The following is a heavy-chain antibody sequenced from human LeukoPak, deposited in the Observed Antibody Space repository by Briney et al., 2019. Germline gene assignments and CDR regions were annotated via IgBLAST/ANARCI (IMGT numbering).Heavy chain of an antibody. Sequence: ASVKVSCKASGYTFTGYYMHWVRQAPGQGLEWMGWINPNSGGTNYAQKFQGWVTMTRDTSISTAYMELSRLRSDDTAVYYCARANPGHYEAYDYWGQGTLVTVSS. D-gene: IGHD4-17*01. CDR3: ARANPGHYEAYDY. CDR1: GYTFTGYY. J-gene: IGHJ4*02. V-gene: IGHV1-2*04. CDR2: INPNSGGT.